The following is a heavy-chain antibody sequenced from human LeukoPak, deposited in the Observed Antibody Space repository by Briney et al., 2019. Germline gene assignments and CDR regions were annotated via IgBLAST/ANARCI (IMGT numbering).Heavy chain of an antibody. CDR1: GFTFSSYA. Sequence: PGGSLRLSCAASGFTFSSYAMSWVRQAPGKGLEWVSAISGSGGSTYYADSVKGRFTISRDNSKNTLYLQMNSLRAEDTAVYYCARGKRWLQLWTLGLTRYFDYWAREPWSPSPQ. V-gene: IGHV3-23*01. D-gene: IGHD5-24*01. CDR2: ISGSGGST. CDR3: ARGKRWLQLWTLGLTRYFDY. J-gene: IGHJ4*02.